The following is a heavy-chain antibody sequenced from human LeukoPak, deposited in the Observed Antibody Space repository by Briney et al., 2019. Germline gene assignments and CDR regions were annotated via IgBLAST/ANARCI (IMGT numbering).Heavy chain of an antibody. D-gene: IGHD4-17*01. Sequence: PSETLSLTCAVYGGSFSGYYWSWIRQPPGKGLEWIGEINHSGSTNYNPSLKSRVTISVDTSKNQFSLKLSSVTAADTAVYYCARLNGATTDYWGQGTLVTVSS. CDR3: ARLNGATTDY. CDR2: INHSGST. J-gene: IGHJ4*02. V-gene: IGHV4-34*01. CDR1: GGSFSGYY.